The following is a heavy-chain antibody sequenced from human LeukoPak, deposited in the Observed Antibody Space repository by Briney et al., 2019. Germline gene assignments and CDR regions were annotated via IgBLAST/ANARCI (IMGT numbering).Heavy chain of an antibody. CDR1: GFTFSNYA. V-gene: IGHV3-23*01. Sequence: GGSLRLSCAASGFTFSNYAMSWVRQAPGKGLEWVSAISGSGSGTYYADSVKGRLTISRDSSKNTLYLQMNGLRAEDTAVYYCAKKAVADYWGQGTLVTVSS. CDR3: AKKAVADY. D-gene: IGHD6-19*01. J-gene: IGHJ4*02. CDR2: ISGSGSGT.